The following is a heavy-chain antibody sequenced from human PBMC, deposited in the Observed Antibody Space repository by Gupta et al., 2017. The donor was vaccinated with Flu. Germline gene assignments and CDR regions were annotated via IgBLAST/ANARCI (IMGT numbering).Heavy chain of an antibody. Sequence: RQPPGKGPEWIGEINRGGSTTYNPSLKSRVTISVDTSKKQFYLNLISVSAADTAVYYCARGTYSSSWSSNFDRWGQGTLVTVST. CDR3: ARGTYSSSWSSNFDR. D-gene: IGHD6-13*01. J-gene: IGHJ4*02. V-gene: IGHV4-34*01. CDR2: INRGGST.